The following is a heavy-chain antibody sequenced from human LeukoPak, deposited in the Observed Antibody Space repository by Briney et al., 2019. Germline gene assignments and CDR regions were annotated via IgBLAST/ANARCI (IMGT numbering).Heavy chain of an antibody. CDR3: ARLLRYYYYMDV. J-gene: IGHJ6*03. Sequence: SETLSLTCTVSGGSTSSTSSQYWGWIRQPPGKGLAWIGRIYYSGSTFYNPSLKARVTISVDTSRNQFSLKLTSVTAADTALYYCARLLRYYYYMDVWGKGTTVTVSS. V-gene: IGHV4-39*01. D-gene: IGHD3-16*01. CDR1: GGSTSSTSSQY. CDR2: IYYSGST.